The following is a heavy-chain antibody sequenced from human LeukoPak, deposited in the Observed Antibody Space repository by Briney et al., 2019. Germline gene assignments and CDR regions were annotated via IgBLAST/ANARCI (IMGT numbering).Heavy chain of an antibody. CDR3: ARDLGWQQCDY. CDR1: GFSFSDYW. Sequence: GGSLRLSCVASGFSFSDYWMNWFRQAPGKGLEWVATIKKDGTAQYYVDSVKGRFTISRDNVKDSLYLQMNSLRAEDTAVYYCARDLGWQQCDYWGQGTLVTVSS. CDR2: IKKDGTAQ. V-gene: IGHV3-7*01. D-gene: IGHD5-24*01. J-gene: IGHJ4*02.